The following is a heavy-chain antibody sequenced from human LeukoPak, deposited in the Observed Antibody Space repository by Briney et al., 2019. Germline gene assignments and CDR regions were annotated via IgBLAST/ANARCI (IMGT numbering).Heavy chain of an antibody. CDR1: GGTFRSYA. CDR3: ARVKTGNYYDSSGYYY. J-gene: IGHJ4*02. Sequence: SSVPVSCKASGGTFRSYAISWVRQAPGQRLEWMGRIIPIFGIANYAQKFQGRVTITADKSTSTAYMELSSLRSEDTAVYYCARVKTGNYYDSSGYYYWGREPWSPSPQ. V-gene: IGHV1-69*04. D-gene: IGHD3-22*01. CDR2: IIPIFGIA.